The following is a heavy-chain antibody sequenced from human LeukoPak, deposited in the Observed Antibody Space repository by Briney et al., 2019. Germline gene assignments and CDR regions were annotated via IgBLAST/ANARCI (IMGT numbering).Heavy chain of an antibody. CDR3: ARLRPQDAFDI. CDR2: IYPGDSDT. CDR1: GYSFTIYW. V-gene: IGHV5-51*01. Sequence: GASLQISCKGSGYSFTIYWIGWVRQMPGKGLEWMGIIYPGDSDTRYSPSFQGQVTISADKSISTAYLQWGSLKASDTAMYYCARLRPQDAFDIWGQGTMVTVSS. J-gene: IGHJ3*02.